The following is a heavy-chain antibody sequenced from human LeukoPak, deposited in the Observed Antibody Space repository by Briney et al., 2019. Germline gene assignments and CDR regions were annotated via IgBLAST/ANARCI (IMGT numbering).Heavy chain of an antibody. J-gene: IGHJ3*02. CDR2: ISSSSSYI. D-gene: IGHD7-27*01. CDR3: ARDQAGDLDI. V-gene: IGHV3-21*01. Sequence: PGGSLRLSCAASGFTFSSYSMNWVRQAPGKGLEWVSSISSSSSYIYYADSVKGRFIISRDNAKNSLYLQMNSLRAEDTAVYYCARDQAGDLDIWGQGTMVTVSS. CDR1: GFTFSSYS.